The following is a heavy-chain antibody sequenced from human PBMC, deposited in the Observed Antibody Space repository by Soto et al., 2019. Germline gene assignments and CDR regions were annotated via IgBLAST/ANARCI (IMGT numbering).Heavy chain of an antibody. V-gene: IGHV5-51*01. CDR1: GYSFTSYW. Sequence: PGESLKISCKGSGYSFTSYWIGWVRQMPGKGLEWMGIIYPGDSDTRYSPSFQGQVTISADKSISTAYLQWSSLKASDTAVYYCARDQLDRLKPRGTRYFDYWGQGTLVTVSS. CDR3: ARDQLDRLKPRGTRYFDY. D-gene: IGHD3-3*01. J-gene: IGHJ4*02. CDR2: IYPGDSDT.